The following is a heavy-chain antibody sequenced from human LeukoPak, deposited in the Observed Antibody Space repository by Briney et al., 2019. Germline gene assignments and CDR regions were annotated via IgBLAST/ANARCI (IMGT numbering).Heavy chain of an antibody. CDR1: GGSFSGYY. CDR3: ARGVSFQGYYYYYGRDV. Sequence: SETLSLTCAVYGGSFSGYYWSWIRQPPGKGLEWIGEINHSGSTNYNPSLKSRVTISVDTSKNQFSLKLSSVTAADTAVYYCARGVSFQGYYYYYGRDVWGQGTTVTVSS. D-gene: IGHD3-16*01. J-gene: IGHJ6*02. CDR2: INHSGST. V-gene: IGHV4-34*01.